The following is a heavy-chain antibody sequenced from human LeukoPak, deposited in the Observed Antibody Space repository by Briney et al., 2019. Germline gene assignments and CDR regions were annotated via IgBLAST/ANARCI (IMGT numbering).Heavy chain of an antibody. D-gene: IGHD2-2*01. CDR3: AKDQTGYCSSTSCSGMDV. J-gene: IGHJ6*02. CDR2: ISYDGSNK. CDR1: GFTFSSYG. Sequence: GRSLRLSCAASGFTFSSYGMHWVRQAPGKGLEWVAVISYDGSNKYYADSVKGRFTISRDNSKNTLYLQMNSLRAEDTAVYYRAKDQTGYCSSTSCSGMDVWGQGTTVTVSS. V-gene: IGHV3-30*18.